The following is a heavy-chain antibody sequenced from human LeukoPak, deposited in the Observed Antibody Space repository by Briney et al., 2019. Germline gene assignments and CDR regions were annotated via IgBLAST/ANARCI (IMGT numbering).Heavy chain of an antibody. J-gene: IGHJ6*03. Sequence: GGSLRLSCAASGFTFSSYAMTWVRQAPGKGLEWVSTISGSGGSTYYVDSVKGRFTISRDNSKNTLSLQMNSLRAEDTAVYYCAKDSDYYYYMDVWGKGTTVTVSS. V-gene: IGHV3-23*01. CDR1: GFTFSSYA. CDR2: ISGSGGST. CDR3: AKDSDYYYYMDV.